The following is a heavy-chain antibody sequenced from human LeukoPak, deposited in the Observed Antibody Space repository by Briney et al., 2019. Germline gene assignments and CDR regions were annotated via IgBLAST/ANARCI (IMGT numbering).Heavy chain of an antibody. CDR1: GDSVSSNSVT. D-gene: IGHD3-10*01. Sequence: SQTLSHTCAISGDSVSSNSVTWNWIRQSPSRGLEWLGRTYYRSKWSNDYAVSMKSRITINPDTSKNQFSLQLNSVTPEDTAVYYCARVSGGVFVYWGQGILVTVSS. CDR2: TYYRSKWSN. CDR3: ARVSGGVFVY. V-gene: IGHV6-1*01. J-gene: IGHJ4*02.